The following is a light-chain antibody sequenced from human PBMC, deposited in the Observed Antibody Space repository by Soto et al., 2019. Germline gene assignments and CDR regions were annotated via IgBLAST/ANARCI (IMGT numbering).Light chain of an antibody. CDR3: QQYGTTRIT. CDR1: QSVSNSY. CDR2: GAS. V-gene: IGKV3-20*01. J-gene: IGKJ5*01. Sequence: EIVLPQSPGTLSLSPGERATLSCRASQSVSNSYLAWYQQKPGQAPRLLMYGASNRATGIPDRFSGSGSETDFTLTISRLEPEDFAVYYCQQYGTTRITFGQGTRLEIK.